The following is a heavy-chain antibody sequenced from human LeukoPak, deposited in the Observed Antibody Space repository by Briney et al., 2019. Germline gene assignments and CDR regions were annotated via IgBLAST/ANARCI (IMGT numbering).Heavy chain of an antibody. CDR2: ISSSSSYI. CDR1: GFTFSSYS. Sequence: PGGSLRLSCAASGFTFSSYSMNWVRQAPGKGLEWVSSISSSSSYIYYADSVKGRFTISRDNAKNSLYLQMNSLRAEDTAVYYCARGPLGFKDEWELLHDAFDIWGQGTMVTVSS. V-gene: IGHV3-21*01. D-gene: IGHD1-26*01. J-gene: IGHJ3*02. CDR3: ARGPLGFKDEWELLHDAFDI.